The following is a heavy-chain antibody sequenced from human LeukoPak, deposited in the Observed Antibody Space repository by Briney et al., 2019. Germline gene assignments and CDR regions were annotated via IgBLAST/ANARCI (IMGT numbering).Heavy chain of an antibody. V-gene: IGHV3-21*01. Sequence: PGGSLRLSCAASGFTFSSYSMNWVRQAPGKGLEWVSSISSSSSYIYYADSVKGRFTISRDNAKNSLYLQMNSLRAEDTAVYYCARDGVVEQLVSRSYNWFDPWGQGTLVTVSS. J-gene: IGHJ5*02. D-gene: IGHD6-13*01. CDR3: ARDGVVEQLVSRSYNWFDP. CDR2: ISSSSSYI. CDR1: GFTFSSYS.